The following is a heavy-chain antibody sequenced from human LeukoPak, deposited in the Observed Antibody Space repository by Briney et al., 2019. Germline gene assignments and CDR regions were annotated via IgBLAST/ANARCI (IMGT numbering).Heavy chain of an antibody. CDR2: IYYSGST. CDR1: GGSISIYY. D-gene: IGHD1-26*01. CDR3: ARVVGAATFDY. Sequence: SETLSLTCTVSGGSISIYYWSWIRQPPGKGLEWIGYIYYSGSTNYNPSLKSRVTISVDTSKNQFYLKLSSVTAAHTAVYYCARVVGAATFDYWGQGTLVTVSS. J-gene: IGHJ4*02. V-gene: IGHV4-59*01.